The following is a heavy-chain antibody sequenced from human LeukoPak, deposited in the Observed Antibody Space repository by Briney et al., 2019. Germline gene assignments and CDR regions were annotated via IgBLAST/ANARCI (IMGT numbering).Heavy chain of an antibody. Sequence: GGSLRLSCAASGFTFDDYAIHWVRQAPGRGLEWVSGISWNSGGLGYADSVKGRFTISRDNAKNSVYLQMNSLRVEDTALYYCTKDITAYFDSSGYYDNWGQGTLVTVSS. V-gene: IGHV3-9*01. CDR2: ISWNSGGL. D-gene: IGHD3-22*01. CDR1: GFTFDDYA. J-gene: IGHJ4*02. CDR3: TKDITAYFDSSGYYDN.